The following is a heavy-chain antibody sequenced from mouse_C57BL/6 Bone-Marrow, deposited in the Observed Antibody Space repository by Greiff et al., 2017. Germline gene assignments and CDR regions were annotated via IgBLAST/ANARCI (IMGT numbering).Heavy chain of an antibody. J-gene: IGHJ2*01. CDR1: GYSFTSYY. D-gene: IGHD2-5*01. Sequence: QVQLKQSGPELVKPGASVKISCKASGYSFTSYYIHWVKQRPGQGLEWIGWIYPGSGNTKYNEKFKGKATLTADTSSSTAYMQLSSLTSEDSAVYYGAREGYSNYGNYCDYWGQGTTLTVSS. V-gene: IGHV1-66*01. CDR2: IYPGSGNT. CDR3: AREGYSNYGNYCDY.